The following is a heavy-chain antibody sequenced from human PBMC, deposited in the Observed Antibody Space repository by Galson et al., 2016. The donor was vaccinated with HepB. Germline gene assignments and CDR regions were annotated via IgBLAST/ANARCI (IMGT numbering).Heavy chain of an antibody. D-gene: IGHD2-2*03. Sequence: LRLSCAASGFTFSDYWMHWVRQVPGKGLAWVSHINSDGSITSYADSVKGRFSISRDNAKNTLYLQMNSLRAEDTAVYYCVRAPGYCSTTNCQLWKWGRGTLVIVSS. V-gene: IGHV3-74*01. CDR1: GFTFSDYW. CDR2: INSDGSIT. CDR3: VRAPGYCSTTNCQLWK. J-gene: IGHJ4*02.